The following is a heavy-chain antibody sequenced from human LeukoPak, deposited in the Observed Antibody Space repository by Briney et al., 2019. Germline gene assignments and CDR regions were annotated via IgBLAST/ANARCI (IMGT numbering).Heavy chain of an antibody. D-gene: IGHD5-24*01. CDR2: INPRTGST. CDR3: ARSTDGYSGNYYSG. CDR1: EDTFTSYY. Sequence: ASVKVSCRASEDTFTSYYLHWVRQAPGHALEWMGIINPRTGSTTYAQKFQGRVTMTRDTSTSTVYMQLSSLRSDDTAIYYCARSTDGYSGNYYSGWGPGTTVIVSS. V-gene: IGHV1-46*01. J-gene: IGHJ6*02.